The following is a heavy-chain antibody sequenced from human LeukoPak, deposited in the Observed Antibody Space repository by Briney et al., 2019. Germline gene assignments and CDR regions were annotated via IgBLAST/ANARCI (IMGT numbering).Heavy chain of an antibody. V-gene: IGHV4-59*08. Sequence: SETLSLTCSVSGVSLSSYYWSWIRQPPRRGLEWVGYIYFSGSINYNPSLKSRVTISADTSKNQLSLKLSSVTAADTAVYYCARSSGYTYGSDYWGQGTLVTVSS. CDR3: ARSSGYTYGSDY. CDR1: GVSLSSYY. D-gene: IGHD5-18*01. J-gene: IGHJ4*02. CDR2: IYFSGSI.